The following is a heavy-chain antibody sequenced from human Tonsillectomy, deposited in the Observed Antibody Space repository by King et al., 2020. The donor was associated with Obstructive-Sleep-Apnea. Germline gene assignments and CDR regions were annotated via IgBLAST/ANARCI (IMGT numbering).Heavy chain of an antibody. CDR3: ARGSYYDILTGYYRYRWFDP. V-gene: IGHV4-30-2*01. CDR2: IYHSGST. Sequence: QLQESGSGLVKPSQTLSLTCAVSGGSISSGGYSWSWIRQPPGKGLEWIGYIYHSGSTYYNPSLKSRVTISVDRSTNQCSLKLSSVTAADTAVYYCARGSYYDILTGYYRYRWFDPWGQGTLVTVSS. D-gene: IGHD3-9*01. CDR1: GGSISSGGYS. J-gene: IGHJ5*02.